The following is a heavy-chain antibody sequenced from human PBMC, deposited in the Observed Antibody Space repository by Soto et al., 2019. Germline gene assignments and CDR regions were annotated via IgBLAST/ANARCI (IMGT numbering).Heavy chain of an antibody. V-gene: IGHV3-43*01. CDR1: GFTFDDYA. J-gene: IGHJ4*02. CDR3: AKDGGYRDSWFGYSDY. D-gene: IGHD6-13*01. CDR2: ITRDGTTT. Sequence: EVQLVESGGVVVQPGGSLRLSCAASGFTFDDYAMHWVRQAPGKGLQWVSLITRDGTTTYYANSVRVRFTISRDNSKTSLYLPMNSLSTDDTAFYYCAKDGGYRDSWFGYSDYWGQGTLVTVSS.